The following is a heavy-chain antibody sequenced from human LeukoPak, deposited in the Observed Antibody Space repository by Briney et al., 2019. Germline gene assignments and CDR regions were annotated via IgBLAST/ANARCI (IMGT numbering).Heavy chain of an antibody. CDR2: IFPGDSDT. V-gene: IGHV5-51*01. CDR3: ARLEGGYCSSTSCSNWFDP. Sequence: GESLKISCKGSGYSFTSYWIGWGRRMPGKGREWRGFIFPGDSDTRYSPSFQGQVTISADKSISTAYLQWSSLKASDTAMYYCARLEGGYCSSTSCSNWFDPWGQGTLVTVSS. J-gene: IGHJ5*02. D-gene: IGHD2-2*03. CDR1: GYSFTSYW.